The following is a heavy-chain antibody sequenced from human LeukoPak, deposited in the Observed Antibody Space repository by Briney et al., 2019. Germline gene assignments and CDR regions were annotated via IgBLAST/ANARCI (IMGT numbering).Heavy chain of an antibody. CDR3: ARAFGGSYALASLDY. V-gene: IGHV1-2*02. CDR1: GYTFTGYY. J-gene: IGHJ4*02. CDR2: INPNSGGT. Sequence: ASVKVSCKASGYTFTGYYMHWVRQAPGQGLEWMGWINPNSGGTNYAQKFQGRVTMTRDTSISTAYMELSRLRSDDTAVYYCARAFGGSYALASLDYWGQGTLVTVSS. D-gene: IGHD1-26*01.